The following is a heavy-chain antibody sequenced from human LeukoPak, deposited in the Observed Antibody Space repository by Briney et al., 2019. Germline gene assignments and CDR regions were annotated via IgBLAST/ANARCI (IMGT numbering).Heavy chain of an antibody. CDR1: GFTFSSYG. CDR3: AELGITMIGGV. V-gene: IGHV3-23*01. Sequence: PGGTLRLSCAASGFTFSSYGMSWVRQAPGKGLEWVSAISGSGGSTYYADSVKGRFTISRDNSKNSLYLQMNSLRAEDTAVYYCAELGITMIGGVWGKGTTVTISS. CDR2: ISGSGGST. D-gene: IGHD3-10*02. J-gene: IGHJ6*04.